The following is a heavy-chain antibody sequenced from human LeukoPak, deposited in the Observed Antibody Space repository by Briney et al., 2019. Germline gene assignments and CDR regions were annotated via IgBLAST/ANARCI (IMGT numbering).Heavy chain of an antibody. CDR2: IYYSGST. D-gene: IGHD6-13*01. CDR3: ARVHVEYQYSSSWDHYYYYYMDV. V-gene: IGHV4-59*01. J-gene: IGHJ6*03. CDR1: GGSISSYY. Sequence: PSETLSLTCTVSGGSISSYYWSWIRQPPGKGLEWIGYIYYSGSTNYNPSLKSRVTISVDTSKNQFSLKLSSVTAADTAVYYCARVHVEYQYSSSWDHYYYYYMDVWGKGTTVTISS.